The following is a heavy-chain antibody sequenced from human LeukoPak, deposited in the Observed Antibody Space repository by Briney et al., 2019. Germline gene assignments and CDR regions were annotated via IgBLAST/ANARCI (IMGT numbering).Heavy chain of an antibody. D-gene: IGHD2-2*01. CDR2: IYSGGGT. V-gene: IGHV3-53*01. CDR3: AVQLLSY. Sequence: GGSLRLSCAASGFTVSNNYMSWVRQAPGKGLEWVSVIYSGGGTYYADSVKGRFTISRDNSKNTLFLQMNSLRAEDTAVYYCAVQLLSYWGQGTLVTVSS. CDR1: GFTVSNNY. J-gene: IGHJ4*02.